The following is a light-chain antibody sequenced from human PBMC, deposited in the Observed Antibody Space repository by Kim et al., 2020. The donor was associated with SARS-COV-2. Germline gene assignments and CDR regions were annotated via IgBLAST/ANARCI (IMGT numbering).Light chain of an antibody. CDR3: QTWDTGIHV. V-gene: IGLV4-69*01. CDR1: SGHSRNA. Sequence: QLVLTQSPSASASLGASVKLTCTLSSGHSRNAIAWHQQQPERGPRYLMKLNSDGSHTKGDGIPDRFSGSSSGAERYLTISSLPSEDEADYYCQTWDTGIHVFGGGTQLTVL. CDR2: LNSDGSH. J-gene: IGLJ3*02.